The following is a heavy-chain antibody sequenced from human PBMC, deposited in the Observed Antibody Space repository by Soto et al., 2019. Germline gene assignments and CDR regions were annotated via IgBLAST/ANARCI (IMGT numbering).Heavy chain of an antibody. Sequence: EVQLVETGGVLIQPGGSLRLSCAASGFTVSSNYMSWVRQAPGKGLEWVSVIYSGGSTYYADTVKGRFTISRDNSKNTLYLQMISLRAEETAVYYVARDSRGGMDVWGQGTTVTVSS. J-gene: IGHJ6*02. CDR3: ARDSRGGMDV. CDR2: IYSGGST. D-gene: IGHD3-10*01. CDR1: GFTVSSNY. V-gene: IGHV3-53*02.